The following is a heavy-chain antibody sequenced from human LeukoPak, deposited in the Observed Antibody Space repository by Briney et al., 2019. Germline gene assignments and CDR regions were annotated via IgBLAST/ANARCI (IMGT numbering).Heavy chain of an antibody. Sequence: PGGSLRLSCAASGFTFSSYEMNWVRQAPGKGLEWVSYISSSGDAIYYADSVEGRFTISRDDAKNFLYLQMDSLRAEDTAVYYCARDLYYYGSGNYVPGLPDFWGQGTLVTVSS. CDR2: ISSSGDAI. D-gene: IGHD3-10*01. V-gene: IGHV3-48*03. J-gene: IGHJ4*02. CDR3: ARDLYYYGSGNYVPGLPDF. CDR1: GFTFSSYE.